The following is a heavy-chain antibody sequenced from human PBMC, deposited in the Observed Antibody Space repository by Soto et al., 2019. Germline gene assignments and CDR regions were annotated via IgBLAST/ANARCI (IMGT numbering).Heavy chain of an antibody. D-gene: IGHD1-26*01. CDR3: ARERVVGAPLLGYYGMDV. V-gene: IGHV3-33*01. Sequence: QVQMVESGGGVVQPGRSLRLSCAASGFTFSTFGIHWVRQAPGRGLEWVAVIWYDGSNKYYADSVKGRFTISRDNSKNTLYLQMNSLRAEDTAVYYCARERVVGAPLLGYYGMDVWGQGTTVTVPS. CDR2: IWYDGSNK. CDR1: GFTFSTFG. J-gene: IGHJ6*02.